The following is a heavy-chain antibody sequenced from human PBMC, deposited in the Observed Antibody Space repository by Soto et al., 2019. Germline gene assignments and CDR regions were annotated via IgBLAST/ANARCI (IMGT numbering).Heavy chain of an antibody. CDR2: IHYTGSA. CDR1: GGSLSAPTYY. J-gene: IGHJ5*02. V-gene: IGHV4-39*01. D-gene: IGHD3-10*01. Sequence: QLQLQESGPGLVKPSETLSLTCAVSGGSLSAPTYYWGWVRQPPGKGLEWIGNIHYTGSAFYNPSHKSRVTISVDTSKNQFSLRLTAVTAADTAVYYCARVRGEVDNWFDPWGRGTLVIVSS. CDR3: ARVRGEVDNWFDP.